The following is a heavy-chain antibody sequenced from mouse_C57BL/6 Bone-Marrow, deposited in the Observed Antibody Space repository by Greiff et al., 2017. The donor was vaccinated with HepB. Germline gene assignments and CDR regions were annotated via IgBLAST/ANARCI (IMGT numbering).Heavy chain of an antibody. CDR2: IDPNSGGT. V-gene: IGHV1-72*01. CDR3: ARSYYYGSSYVKYYYAMDY. J-gene: IGHJ4*01. CDR1: GYTFTSYW. Sequence: QVQLKQPGAELVKPGASVKLSCKASGYTFTSYWMHWVKQRPGRGLEWIGRIDPNSGGTKYNEKFKSKATLTVDKPSSTAYMQLSSLTSEDSAVYYCARSYYYGSSYVKYYYAMDYWGQGTSVTVSS. D-gene: IGHD1-1*01.